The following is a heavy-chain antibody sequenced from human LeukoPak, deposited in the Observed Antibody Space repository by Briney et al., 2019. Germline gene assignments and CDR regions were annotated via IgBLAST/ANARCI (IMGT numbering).Heavy chain of an antibody. V-gene: IGHV3-74*01. CDR1: GFSLNNYW. J-gene: IGHJ3*02. CDR2: IKSDGSST. Sequence: GGSLRLSCAASGFSLNNYWMHWVRQAPGKGLVWVSRIKSDGSSTRYADSVKGRFTISRDNAKNTLYLQMSTLGAEDTAVYYCARGSRRLGDAFDIWGQGTLVTVSS. CDR3: ARGSRRLGDAFDI. D-gene: IGHD3-9*01.